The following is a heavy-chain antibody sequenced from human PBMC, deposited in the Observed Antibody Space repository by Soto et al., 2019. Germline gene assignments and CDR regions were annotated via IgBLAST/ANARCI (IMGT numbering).Heavy chain of an antibody. J-gene: IGHJ4*02. CDR1: GFSLSSTRMA. Sequence: QITLKESGPTLVKPTQTLTLTCTFSGFSLSSTRMAVGWIRQPPGTALEWLALIYWDDDKRYSPFLKSRLTINKDTSITQRVLTTSNMNPVDTARYDCAHMVVAGLGYCFDYWGQGTLVTVSS. D-gene: IGHD6-19*01. CDR3: AHMVVAGLGYCFDY. CDR2: IYWDDDK. V-gene: IGHV2-5*02.